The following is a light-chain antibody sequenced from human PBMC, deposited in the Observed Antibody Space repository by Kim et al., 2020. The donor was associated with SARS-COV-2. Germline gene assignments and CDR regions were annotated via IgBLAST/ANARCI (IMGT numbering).Light chain of an antibody. V-gene: IGLV3-1*01. Sequence: SYELTQPPSVSVSPGQTASITCSGDKLGDKYACWYQQKPGQSPVLVIYQDSKRPSGIPERFSGSNSGNPATLTISGTQAMDEADYYCQAWDSSTEVFGGG. J-gene: IGLJ2*01. CDR1: KLGDKY. CDR2: QDS. CDR3: QAWDSSTEV.